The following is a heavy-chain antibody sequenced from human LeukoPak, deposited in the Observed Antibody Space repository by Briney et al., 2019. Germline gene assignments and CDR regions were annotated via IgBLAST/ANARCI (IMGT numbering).Heavy chain of an antibody. CDR3: ARSILRPYYFDY. CDR2: IAPSSGDT. CDR1: GYTFTGYY. J-gene: IGHJ4*02. V-gene: IGHV1-2*02. Sequence: ASVKVSCKTSGYTFTGYYIHRVRQAPGQGLEWMGWIAPSSGDTNYAQKFQGRVTMTRDTSISTAYMELSRPASDDTAMYYCARSILRPYYFDYWGQGTLVTVSS.